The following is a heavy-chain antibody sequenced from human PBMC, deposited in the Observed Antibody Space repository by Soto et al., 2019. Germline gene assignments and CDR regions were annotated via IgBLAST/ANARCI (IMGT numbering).Heavy chain of an antibody. CDR2: INHTGGT. V-gene: IGHV4-34*01. Sequence: SETLSLTCAVYGGSVNGHYWNWIRQPPGKGLEWVGEINHTGGTHYNPSLKSRVTMSVDTSKNQFSLRLSSVTAADTAIYYCATRITVFGLLIPPFDPWGQGTQVTVS. CDR1: GGSVNGHY. CDR3: ATRITVFGLLIPPFDP. J-gene: IGHJ5*02. D-gene: IGHD3-3*01.